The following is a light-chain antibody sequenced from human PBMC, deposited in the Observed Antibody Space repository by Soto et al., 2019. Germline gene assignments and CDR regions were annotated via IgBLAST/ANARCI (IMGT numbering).Light chain of an antibody. CDR1: QNIDKW. V-gene: IGKV1-5*03. J-gene: IGKJ1*01. Sequence: DIQMTQSPSTLSASAGDRVTITCRASQNIDKWLAWYQQRPGKAPKLLIYMASALDSGVPSRFSGSRSGTEFTFTISSMQPDDFATYYCQQYQSFPWTFGRGTKVEIK. CDR3: QQYQSFPWT. CDR2: MAS.